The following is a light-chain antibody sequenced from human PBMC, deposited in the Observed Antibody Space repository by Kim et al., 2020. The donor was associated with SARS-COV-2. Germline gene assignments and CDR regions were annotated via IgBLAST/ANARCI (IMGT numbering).Light chain of an antibody. CDR3: SSFTTTSRLV. J-gene: IGLJ3*02. V-gene: IGLV2-14*03. CDR1: SSNIGSYNY. Sequence: GQSLTLSCTGTSSNIGSYNYVSWYQQHPGRAPKLMIYDVNKRPSGVSNRFSGSKSGNAASLTISGLQAEDEADYYCSSFTTTSRLVFGGGTQLTVL. CDR2: DVN.